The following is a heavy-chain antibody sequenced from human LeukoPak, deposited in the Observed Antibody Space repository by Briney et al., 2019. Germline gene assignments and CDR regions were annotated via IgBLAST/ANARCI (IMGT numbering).Heavy chain of an antibody. CDR3: ATYGATTTPDAFDI. CDR2: FDPEDDET. V-gene: IGHV1-24*01. J-gene: IGHJ3*02. CDR1: GYRLIELS. Sequence: GASVKVSCKVSGYRLIELSMHWVRQAPGKGLEWMGGFDPEDDETIYAQKFQGRVTMTEDRSTDTAFMELRSLRSDDTAVYYCATYGATTTPDAFDIWGQGTRVTVSS. D-gene: IGHD1-1*01.